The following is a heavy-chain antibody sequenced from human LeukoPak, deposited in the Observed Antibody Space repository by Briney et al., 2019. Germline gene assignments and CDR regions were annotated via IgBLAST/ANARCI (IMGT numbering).Heavy chain of an antibody. Sequence: PGKSLRLSCAASGFTFSSYGMHWVRQAPGKGLEWVAVIWYDGRNKHYADSVKGRFTISRDNARNTLFLQMNSLRAEDTAVYYCARDPYSSSSGSGVYWGQGTLVTVSS. J-gene: IGHJ4*02. D-gene: IGHD6-13*01. CDR2: IWYDGRNK. CDR3: ARDPYSSSSGSGVY. CDR1: GFTFSSYG. V-gene: IGHV3-33*01.